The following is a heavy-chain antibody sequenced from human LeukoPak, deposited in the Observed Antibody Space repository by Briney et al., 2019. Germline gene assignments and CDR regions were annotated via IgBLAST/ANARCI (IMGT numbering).Heavy chain of an antibody. D-gene: IGHD6-13*01. V-gene: IGHV1-2*02. CDR1: GYTFTGYY. CDR3: ARAGYSSSWYTDWFDP. J-gene: IGHJ5*02. CDR2: INPNSGGT. Sequence: GASVKVSCKASGYTFTGYYIHWVRQAPGQGLEWMGWINPNSGGTNYAQKFQGRVTMTRDTSISTAYMELSRLRSDDTAVYYCARAGYSSSWYTDWFDPWGQGTLVTVSS.